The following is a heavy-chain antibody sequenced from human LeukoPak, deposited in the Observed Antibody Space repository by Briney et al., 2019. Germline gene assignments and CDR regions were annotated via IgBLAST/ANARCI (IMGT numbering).Heavy chain of an antibody. D-gene: IGHD6-25*01. CDR2: TNPNGGGT. CDR3: VRGAALHTLDYYYYMDV. V-gene: IGHV1-2*02. Sequence: ASVKVSCKASGYTFTGYYIHWVRQAPGQGLEWMGWTNPNGGGTDYAQRFQGRVTMTRDTSISTAYMELGRLRSDDTAVYYCVRGAALHTLDYYYYMDVWGKGTTVTVSS. J-gene: IGHJ6*03. CDR1: GYTFTGYY.